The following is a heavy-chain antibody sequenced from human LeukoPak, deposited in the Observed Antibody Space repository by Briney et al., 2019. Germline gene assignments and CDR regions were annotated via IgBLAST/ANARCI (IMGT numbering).Heavy chain of an antibody. CDR3: AIYSSSYFGIDV. CDR1: GGSISSYY. CDR2: IYYSGST. Sequence: SETLSLTCTVSGGSISSYYWSWVRQPPVKGLEWIGYIYYSGSTSYNPSLKSRVTISVDTSKNHFSLKLRSVTAEDTAVYYCAIYSSSYFGIDVWGQGTTVTVSS. V-gene: IGHV4-59*01. D-gene: IGHD6-13*01. J-gene: IGHJ6*02.